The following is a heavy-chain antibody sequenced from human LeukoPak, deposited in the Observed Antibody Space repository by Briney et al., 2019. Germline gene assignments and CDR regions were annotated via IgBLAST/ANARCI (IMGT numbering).Heavy chain of an antibody. CDR1: GDSMNEYY. D-gene: IGHD2/OR15-2a*01. CDR3: ARNAGKYYRYFQH. J-gene: IGHJ1*01. V-gene: IGHV4-59*01. CDR2: VYYSGST. Sequence: SETLSLTCTVSGDSMNEYYWSWVRQPPGQGLEWIGYVYYSGSTTYNPSLKSPVNITIDTSKNQFSLTLTSVTAADTAMYYCARNAGKYYRYFQHWGQGTVVSVPS.